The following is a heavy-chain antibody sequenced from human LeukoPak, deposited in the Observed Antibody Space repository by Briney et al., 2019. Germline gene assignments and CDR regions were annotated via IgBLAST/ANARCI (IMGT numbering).Heavy chain of an antibody. Sequence: GGSLRLSCAASGFTFSTYSFNWVRQAPGKGLEWVSSISSSIIYIYYADSVKGRFTISRDNAKNSLYLQMNSLRAEDTAVYYCARGGQGDWPTPFDYWGQGTLVTVSS. D-gene: IGHD3-9*01. CDR1: GFTFSTYS. CDR2: ISSSIIYI. J-gene: IGHJ4*02. V-gene: IGHV3-21*01. CDR3: ARGGQGDWPTPFDY.